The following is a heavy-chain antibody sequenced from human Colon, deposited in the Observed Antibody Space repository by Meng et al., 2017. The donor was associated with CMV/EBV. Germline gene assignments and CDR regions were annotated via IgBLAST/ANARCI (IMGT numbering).Heavy chain of an antibody. D-gene: IGHD6-13*01. J-gene: IGHJ1*01. CDR2: SIPLLGTP. V-gene: IGHV1-69*10. CDR3: ARGGPSAAAGRGYFQY. CDR1: GDTFSTHA. Sequence: SVKVSCKASGDTFSTHAITWVRQAPGGGLEWMGASIPLLGTPVYAQKFQGRISISADRSTRTAYMELSSLRSEDTAICYCARGGPSAAAGRGYFQYWGQGTLVTVSS.